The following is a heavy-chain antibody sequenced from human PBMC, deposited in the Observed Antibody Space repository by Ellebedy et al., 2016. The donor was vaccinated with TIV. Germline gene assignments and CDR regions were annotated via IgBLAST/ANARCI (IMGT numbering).Heavy chain of an antibody. V-gene: IGHV3-33*05. CDR3: ARDGLSEQWPKLWVYYYYGMDV. Sequence: GESLKISXVASGFALSSSGMHWVRQVPGKGLDWLAVISFDGKDQHYANSVEGRFTISRDTSRNTLYLQMKSLSAEDTAVYYCARDGLSEQWPKLWVYYYYGMDVWGQGTTVTVSS. CDR2: ISFDGKDQ. CDR1: GFALSSSG. D-gene: IGHD6-19*01. J-gene: IGHJ6*02.